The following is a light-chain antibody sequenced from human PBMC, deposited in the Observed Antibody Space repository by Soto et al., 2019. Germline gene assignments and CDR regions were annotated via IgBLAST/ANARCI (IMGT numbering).Light chain of an antibody. V-gene: IGLV2-14*03. J-gene: IGLJ1*01. Sequence: QSALTQPASVSGSPGQSITISCTGTSSDVGTYNYVSWYQQHPGKAPKLMIYDVSNRPSGVSNRFSGSKSGNTASLTISGLQAEDEADYYCISYTGTSTPYVLGTGTKVTVL. CDR3: ISYTGTSTPYV. CDR2: DVS. CDR1: SSDVGTYNY.